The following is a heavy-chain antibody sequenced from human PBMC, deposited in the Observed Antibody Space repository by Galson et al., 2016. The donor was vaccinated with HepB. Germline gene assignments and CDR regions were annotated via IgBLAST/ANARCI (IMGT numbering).Heavy chain of an antibody. J-gene: IGHJ6*04. D-gene: IGHD2-8*01. V-gene: IGHV1-8*01. Sequence: SVKVSCKASGYTFTNYNINWVRQAPGQGLEWMGWVNPNSGDTGYAQKFQGTVTMTRNTSISTAYMELSSLGSEDTAVYFCARDGPHYVLRKYYVMDVWGKGTTVTVSS. CDR3: ARDGPHYVLRKYYVMDV. CDR1: GYTFTNYN. CDR2: VNPNSGDT.